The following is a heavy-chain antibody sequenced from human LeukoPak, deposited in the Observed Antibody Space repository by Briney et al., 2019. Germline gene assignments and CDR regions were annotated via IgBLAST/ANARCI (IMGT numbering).Heavy chain of an antibody. CDR2: IYYSGST. D-gene: IGHD3-10*01. CDR1: GGSISSGGYY. V-gene: IGHV4-31*03. CDR3: ARGRHGSGSYYIPSDGFDY. Sequence: SETLSLTCTVSGGSISSGGYYWSWIRQHPGKGLEWIGYIYYSGSTYYNPSLKSRVTISVDTSKNQFSLKLSSVTAADTAVYYCARGRHGSGSYYIPSDGFDYWGQGTLVTVSS. J-gene: IGHJ4*02.